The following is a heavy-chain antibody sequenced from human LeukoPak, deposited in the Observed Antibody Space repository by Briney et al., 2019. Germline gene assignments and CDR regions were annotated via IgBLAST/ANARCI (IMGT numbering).Heavy chain of an antibody. D-gene: IGHD2-8*01. Sequence: SETLSLTCTVSGGSISSGGYYWSWIRQPPGKGLEWIGYIYHSGSTYYNPSLKSRVTISVDRSKSQFSLKLSSVTAADTAVYYCARRPQNGGTNDGPSGLDYWGQGTLVTVSS. CDR3: ARRPQNGGTNDGPSGLDY. V-gene: IGHV4-30-2*01. CDR1: GGSISSGGYY. CDR2: IYHSGST. J-gene: IGHJ4*02.